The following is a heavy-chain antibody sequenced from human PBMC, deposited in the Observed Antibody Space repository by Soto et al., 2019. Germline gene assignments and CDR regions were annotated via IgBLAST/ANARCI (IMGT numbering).Heavy chain of an antibody. J-gene: IGHJ3*02. CDR2: TYYRSKWYN. Sequence: KQSQTLSLTCAISGDSVSSNSAAWNWIRQSPSRGLEWLGRTYYRSKWYNDYAVSVKSRITINPDTSKNQFFLQLNSVTPEDTAVYYCAREARRHTRWLERGSNAFDIWGQGTMVTVSS. V-gene: IGHV6-1*01. D-gene: IGHD1-1*01. CDR3: AREARRHTRWLERGSNAFDI. CDR1: GDSVSSNSAA.